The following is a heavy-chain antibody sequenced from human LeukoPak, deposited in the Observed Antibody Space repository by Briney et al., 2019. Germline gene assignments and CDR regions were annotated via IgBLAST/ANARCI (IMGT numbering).Heavy chain of an antibody. CDR2: ISGSGGST. V-gene: IGHV3-23*01. CDR1: GLTFSSYA. CDR3: ARGRGGDYVPSRFDY. J-gene: IGHJ4*02. D-gene: IGHD4-17*01. Sequence: GGSLRLSCAASGLTFSSYAMSWVRQAPGKGPERVSAISGSGGSTYYADSVKGRFTISRDNSKNTLYLQMNSLRAEDTAVYYCARGRGGDYVPSRFDYWGQGTLVTVSS.